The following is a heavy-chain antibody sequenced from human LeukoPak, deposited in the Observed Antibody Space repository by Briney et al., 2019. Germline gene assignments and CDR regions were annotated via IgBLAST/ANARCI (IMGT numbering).Heavy chain of an antibody. J-gene: IGHJ4*02. D-gene: IGHD6-13*01. CDR3: ARSASRYSSSWSNFDY. V-gene: IGHV4-59*01. CDR1: GGSISSYY. CDR2: IYYSGST. Sequence: SETLSLTCTVSGGSISSYYRSWIRQPPGKGLEWIGYIYYSGSTNYNPSLKSRVTISVDTSKNQFSLKLSSVTAADTAVYYCARSASRYSSSWSNFDYWGQGTLVTVSS.